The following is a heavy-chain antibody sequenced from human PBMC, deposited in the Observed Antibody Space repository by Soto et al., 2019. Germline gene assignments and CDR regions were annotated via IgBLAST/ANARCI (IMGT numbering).Heavy chain of an antibody. CDR3: ARAMVVTKNWFDP. Sequence: SETLSLTCTVSGGSISSGDYYWSWIRQPPGKGLEWIGYIYYSGSTYYNPSLKSRVTISVDTSKNQFSLKLSSVTAADTAVYYCARAMVVTKNWFDPGGQGPLVTVSS. CDR2: IYYSGST. CDR1: GGSISSGDYY. D-gene: IGHD2-21*02. J-gene: IGHJ5*02. V-gene: IGHV4-30-4*01.